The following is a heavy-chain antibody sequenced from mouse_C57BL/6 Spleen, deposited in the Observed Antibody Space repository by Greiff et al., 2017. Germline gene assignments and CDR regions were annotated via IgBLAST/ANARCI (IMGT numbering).Heavy chain of an antibody. CDR1: GFTFTDYY. Sequence: EVKLVESGGGLVQPGGSLSLSCAASGFTFTDYYMSWVRQPPGKALEWLGFIRNKANGYTTEYSASVKGRFTISRDNSQSILYLQMNALRAEDSATYYCARGYYGSSYFYYYAMDYWGQGTSVTVSS. CDR2: IRNKANGYTT. V-gene: IGHV7-3*01. D-gene: IGHD1-1*01. CDR3: ARGYYGSSYFYYYAMDY. J-gene: IGHJ4*01.